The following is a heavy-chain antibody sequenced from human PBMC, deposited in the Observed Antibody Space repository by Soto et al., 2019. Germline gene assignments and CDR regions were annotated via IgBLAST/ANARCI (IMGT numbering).Heavy chain of an antibody. D-gene: IGHD5-12*01. Sequence: WSLRLSCAASGFTFRTFAMHWVRQVPGKGLEWVAVVSYDGSYKSYADSVKGRFTISRDNSKNTLYLQLNSLRADDTAVFYCAREPWGYSGSAKHFDYWGHGTLVTVSS. J-gene: IGHJ4*01. CDR1: GFTFRTFA. V-gene: IGHV3-30*04. CDR3: AREPWGYSGSAKHFDY. CDR2: VSYDGSYK.